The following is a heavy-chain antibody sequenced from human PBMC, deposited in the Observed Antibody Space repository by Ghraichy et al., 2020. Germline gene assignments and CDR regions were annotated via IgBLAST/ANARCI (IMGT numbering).Heavy chain of an antibody. Sequence: SETLSLTCDVSGASIRRDWWSWVRQPPGKGLEWIAEIYYSGATNFNPSLRSRVAISMDTSNSRLFLQLTSVTAADTAVYYCVGHCFGDDCQGFEIWGRGTPVTVSS. D-gene: IGHD2-21*01. CDR3: VGHCFGDDCQGFEI. CDR1: GASIRRDW. J-gene: IGHJ2*01. V-gene: IGHV4-4*02. CDR2: IYYSGAT.